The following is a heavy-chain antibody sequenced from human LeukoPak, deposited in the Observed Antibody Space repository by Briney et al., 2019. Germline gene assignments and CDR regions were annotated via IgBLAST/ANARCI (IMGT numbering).Heavy chain of an antibody. J-gene: IGHJ4*02. Sequence: GGSLRLSCAASGFTFDDYAMHWVRQAPGKGLEWVSGISWNSGSIGYADSVKGRFTISRDNAKNSLYLQMNSLRAEDTALYYCAKDTCDYYDSSGLDYWGQGTLVTVSS. CDR2: ISWNSGSI. CDR3: AKDTCDYYDSSGLDY. CDR1: GFTFDDYA. D-gene: IGHD3-22*01. V-gene: IGHV3-9*01.